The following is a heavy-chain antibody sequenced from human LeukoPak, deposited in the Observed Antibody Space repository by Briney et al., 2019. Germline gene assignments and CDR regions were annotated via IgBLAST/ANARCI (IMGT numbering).Heavy chain of an antibody. J-gene: IGHJ5*01. CDR1: GFTFDNFA. CDR3: VKDKHRDGYTYGVNDS. V-gene: IGHV3-9*01. CDR2: ITWNSRVK. Sequence: GRSLRLSCAASGFTFDNFAMHWVRQAPGKGLEWVSGITWNSRVKTYTPSVKVRFTISRDNAKNSLDLQMSSLRPEDTALYYCVKDKHRDGYTYGVNDSWGQGTLITVSS. D-gene: IGHD5-12*01.